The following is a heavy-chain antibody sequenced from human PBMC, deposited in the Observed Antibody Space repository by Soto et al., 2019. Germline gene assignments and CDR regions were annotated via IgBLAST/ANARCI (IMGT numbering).Heavy chain of an antibody. Sequence: SETLSLTCTVSGGSISSNYWGWIRQPPGKGLEYIGSIYSGGSTYYNPSLKSRVTLSVDATQNQFSLRLTSVTAADTAVYYCARRHSATWLFDYWGLGTLVTVSS. CDR3: ARRHSATWLFDY. CDR2: IYSGGST. V-gene: IGHV4-39*01. D-gene: IGHD3-9*01. CDR1: GGSISSNY. J-gene: IGHJ4*02.